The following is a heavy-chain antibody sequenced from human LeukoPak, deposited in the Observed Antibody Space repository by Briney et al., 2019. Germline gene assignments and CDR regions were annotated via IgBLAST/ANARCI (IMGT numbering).Heavy chain of an antibody. CDR2: IYYSGST. CDR3: ARSNIVGATSPFDY. V-gene: IGHV4-30-4*08. D-gene: IGHD1-26*01. Sequence: PSQTLSLTCTVSGGSISSGDYYWSWIRQPPGKGLEWIGYIYYSGSTYYNPSLKSRFTISVDTSKNQFSLKLSSVTAAATAVYYCARSNIVGATSPFDYWGQGTLVTVSS. CDR1: GGSISSGDYY. J-gene: IGHJ4*02.